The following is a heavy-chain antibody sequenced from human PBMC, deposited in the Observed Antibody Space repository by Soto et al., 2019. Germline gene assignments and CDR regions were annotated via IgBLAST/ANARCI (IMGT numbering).Heavy chain of an antibody. J-gene: IGHJ4*02. CDR2: ISAYNVNT. D-gene: IGHD6-19*01. CDR1: GYTFTSYC. CDR3: ARGVAVAGTTNFDY. V-gene: IGHV1-18*01. Sequence: QVQLVQSGAEVKKPGASVKVSCTDSGYTFTSYCISWVRQAPGQGLEWMGWISAYNVNTNYAQKLQGRVTMTTDTYTSTAYMELRSLRSDDTAVYYCARGVAVAGTTNFDYWGQGTLVTVSS.